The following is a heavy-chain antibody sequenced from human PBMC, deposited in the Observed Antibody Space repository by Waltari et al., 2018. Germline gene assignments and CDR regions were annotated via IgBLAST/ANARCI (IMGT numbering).Heavy chain of an antibody. CDR1: GGSISSGSYY. D-gene: IGHD2-21*02. V-gene: IGHV4-61*02. J-gene: IGHJ3*02. CDR2: IYTSGST. CDR3: ARVGRGFLLGGGNSGAFDI. Sequence: QVQLQESGPGLVKPSQTLSLTCTVSGGSISSGSYYWSWIRQPAGKGLEWIGRIYTSGSTNCHPSRKGRVTISVDTSKNQFSLKLSSVTAADTAVYYCARVGRGFLLGGGNSGAFDIWGQGTMVTVSS.